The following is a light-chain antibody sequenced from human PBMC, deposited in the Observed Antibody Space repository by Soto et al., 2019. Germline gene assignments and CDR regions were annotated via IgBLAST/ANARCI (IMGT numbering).Light chain of an antibody. CDR3: QSYDSSLV. CDR1: NSNIGAGYD. CDR2: GNS. Sequence: QSVLTQPPSVSGAPGQRVTISCTGSNSNIGAGYDVHWYQQLPGTAPKLLIYGNSNRPSGVPDRFSGSKSGTSASLAITGLQAEDEADYYCQSYDSSLVFGGGTQLTVL. V-gene: IGLV1-40*01. J-gene: IGLJ2*01.